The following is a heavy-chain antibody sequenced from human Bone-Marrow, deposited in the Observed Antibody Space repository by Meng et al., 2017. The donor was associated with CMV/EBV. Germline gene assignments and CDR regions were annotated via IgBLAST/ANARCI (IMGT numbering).Heavy chain of an antibody. CDR1: GYTLTELS. Sequence: ASVKVSCKVSGYTLTELSMHWVRQAPGKGLEWMGGFDPEDGETIYAQKFQGRVTMTEDTSTDTAYMELSSLRSEDTAVYYCATRDIVVVPAAIRGYRNYYYGMDVWGQGTTVAVSS. J-gene: IGHJ6*02. CDR2: FDPEDGET. D-gene: IGHD2-2*02. CDR3: ATRDIVVVPAAIRGYRNYYYGMDV. V-gene: IGHV1-24*01.